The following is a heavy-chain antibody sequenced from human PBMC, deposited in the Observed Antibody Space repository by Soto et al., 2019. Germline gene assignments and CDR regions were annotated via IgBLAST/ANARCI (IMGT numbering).Heavy chain of an antibody. J-gene: IGHJ4*02. CDR2: INSDGSST. D-gene: IGHD3-22*01. CDR3: AIRASYYDSSGYFDY. CDR1: GFTFSSYW. V-gene: IGHV3-74*01. Sequence: LRLSCAASGFTFSSYWMHWVRQAPGKGLVWVSRINSDGSSTSYADSVKGRLTISRDNAKNTLYLQMNSLRAEDTAVYYCAIRASYYDSSGYFDYWGQGTLVTVSS.